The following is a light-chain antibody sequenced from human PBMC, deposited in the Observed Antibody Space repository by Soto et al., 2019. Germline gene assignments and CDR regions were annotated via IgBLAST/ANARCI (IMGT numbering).Light chain of an antibody. CDR3: QQYGSSPRLT. CDR1: QSVSSSY. Sequence: EIVLTQSPGTLSLSPGERATLSCRASQSVSSSYLAWHQQKPGQAPRLLIYHASSRATGISDRFSGSGSGTDFTLTISRLEPEDFAVYYCQQYGSSPRLTFGGGTKVEIK. V-gene: IGKV3-20*01. CDR2: HAS. J-gene: IGKJ4*01.